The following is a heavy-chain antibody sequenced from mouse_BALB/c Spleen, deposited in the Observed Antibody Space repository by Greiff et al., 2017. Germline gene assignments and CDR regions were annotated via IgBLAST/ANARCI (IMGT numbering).Heavy chain of an antibody. CDR1: GFTFSSFG. CDR3: ARPAYYGNPYYAMDY. D-gene: IGHD2-10*01. CDR2: ISSGSSTI. J-gene: IGHJ4*01. Sequence: EVHLVESGGGLVQPGGSRKLSCAASGFTFSSFGMHWVRQAPEKGLEWVAYISSGSSTIYYADTVKGRFTISRDNPKNTLFLQMTSLRSEDTAMYYCARPAYYGNPYYAMDYWGQGTSVTVSS. V-gene: IGHV5-17*02.